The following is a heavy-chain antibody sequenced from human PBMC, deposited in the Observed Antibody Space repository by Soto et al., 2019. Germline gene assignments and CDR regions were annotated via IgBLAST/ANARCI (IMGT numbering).Heavy chain of an antibody. J-gene: IGHJ6*02. Sequence: QVQLVQSGAEVKKPGSSVKVSCKASGGTFSSYAISWVRQAPGQGLEWMGGIIPIFGTANYAQKFQGRVTITADESTSTAYMQLSSLRSEDTAVYYCAKRFGYCSGGSCYMQPKGYCGMDVWGQGTTVTVSS. CDR3: AKRFGYCSGGSCYMQPKGYCGMDV. CDR2: IIPIFGTA. CDR1: GGTFSSYA. D-gene: IGHD2-15*01. V-gene: IGHV1-69*01.